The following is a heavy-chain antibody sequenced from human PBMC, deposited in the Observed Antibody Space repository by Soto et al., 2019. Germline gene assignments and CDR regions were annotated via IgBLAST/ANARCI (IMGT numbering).Heavy chain of an antibody. CDR1: GFSLTTSGVG. Sequence: QITLKESGPTLVKPTQTLTLTCTFSGFSLTTSGVGVGWIRQPPGKALEWLALIYWDDDKRYSPSLQSRLTITRDTSKTQVVLTVTNMDPLDTATYFCAHRRPFGGIVVFDYWGQGTLVTVPS. CDR3: AHRRPFGGIVVFDY. CDR2: IYWDDDK. J-gene: IGHJ4*02. D-gene: IGHD3-16*02. V-gene: IGHV2-5*02.